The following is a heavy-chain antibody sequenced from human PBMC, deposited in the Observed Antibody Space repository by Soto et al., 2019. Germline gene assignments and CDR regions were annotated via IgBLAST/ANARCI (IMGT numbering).Heavy chain of an antibody. CDR3: ARDAYISGYYQFDY. V-gene: IGHV3-74*01. J-gene: IGHJ4*02. CDR2: IHFDGSTT. CDR1: GFTFSSYW. Sequence: PGGSLRLSCAASGFTFSSYWMHWVRQVPGKGLVWVSRIHFDGSTTHYADSVKGRFTVSRDNAKNTLSLQMNSLRAEDTAVYYCARDAYISGYYQFDYWGQRTLVTVSS. D-gene: IGHD5-12*01.